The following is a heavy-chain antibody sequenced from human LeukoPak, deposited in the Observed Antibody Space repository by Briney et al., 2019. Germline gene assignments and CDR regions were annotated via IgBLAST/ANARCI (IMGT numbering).Heavy chain of an antibody. V-gene: IGHV3-7*05. CDR1: GLTFSISS. D-gene: IGHD3-16*02. CDR3: AKDVGADYLWGTYRSPFDY. Sequence: GGSLRLSCAASGLTFSISSMTWVRQAPGKGLEWVANIKEDGSEKNYVDSVKGRFTISRDNAKNSLYLQMTSLRAENTPVYYFAKDVGADYLWGTYRSPFDYWGQGTLVTVSS. CDR2: IKEDGSEK. J-gene: IGHJ4*02.